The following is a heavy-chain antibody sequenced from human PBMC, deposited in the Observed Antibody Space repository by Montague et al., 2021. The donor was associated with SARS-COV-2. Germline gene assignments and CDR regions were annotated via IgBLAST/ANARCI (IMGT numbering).Heavy chain of an antibody. J-gene: IGHJ4*02. CDR2: ISWNSDSS. CDR3: AKDIRTETIYEAFFDE. Sequence: SLRLSCAASGLDFGEYAMHWVRQTPGKGLEWVSGISWNSDSSDYVDSVKGRFSISRDNAKKSLYLQMNSLRPEDTALYYCAKDIRTETIYEAFFDEWGQGTLVTVSS. CDR1: GLDFGEYA. V-gene: IGHV3-9*01. D-gene: IGHD3-16*01.